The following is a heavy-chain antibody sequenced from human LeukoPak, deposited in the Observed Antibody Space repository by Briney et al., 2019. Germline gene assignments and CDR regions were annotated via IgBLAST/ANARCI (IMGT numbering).Heavy chain of an antibody. V-gene: IGHV4-59*01. CDR2: IYYSGST. D-gene: IGHD3-3*02. CDR1: GGSISSYY. J-gene: IGHJ4*02. CDR3: ARGKTYYHEF. Sequence: PSETLSLTCTVSGGSISSYYWSWIRQPPGKGLEWIGYIYYSGSTNYNPSLKSRVTISVDTSKNQFSLKLSSVTAADTAAYYCARGKTYYHEFWGQGTLVTVSS.